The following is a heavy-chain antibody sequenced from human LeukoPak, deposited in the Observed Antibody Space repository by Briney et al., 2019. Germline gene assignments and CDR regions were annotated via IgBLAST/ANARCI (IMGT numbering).Heavy chain of an antibody. J-gene: IGHJ3*02. V-gene: IGHV1-8*01. CDR3: ARLYYYASSGYDALDI. CDR1: GYTFTSCD. CDR2: VEGGSGKT. D-gene: IGHD3-22*01. Sequence: ASVKDSCKTSGYTFTSCDINWVRQATGQGLDWVGGVEGGSGKTAYAQKFLGRVTITRNTSISTAYMELSSLTSEDTAVYYCARLYYYASSGYDALDIWGQGTMVTVSS.